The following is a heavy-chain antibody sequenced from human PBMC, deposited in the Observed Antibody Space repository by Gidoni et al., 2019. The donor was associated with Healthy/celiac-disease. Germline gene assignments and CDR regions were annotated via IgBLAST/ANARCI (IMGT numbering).Heavy chain of an antibody. V-gene: IGHV3-23*01. J-gene: IGHJ4*02. CDR3: AKNGYSSGWYYYFDY. D-gene: IGHD6-19*01. Sequence: EVQLLESGGGLVQPGGSLRLSCAASGFPFRSYAMSWVRQAPGKGLEWVSAISGSGGSTYYADSVKGRFTISRDNSKNTLYLQMNSLRAEDTAVYYCAKNGYSSGWYYYFDYWGQGTLVTVSS. CDR1: GFPFRSYA. CDR2: ISGSGGST.